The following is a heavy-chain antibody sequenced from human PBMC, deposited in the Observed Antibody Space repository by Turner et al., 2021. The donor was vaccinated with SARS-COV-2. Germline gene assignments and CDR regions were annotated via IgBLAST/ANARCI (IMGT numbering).Heavy chain of an antibody. D-gene: IGHD4-4*01. J-gene: IGHJ4*02. CDR1: GLTFSNYW. Sequence: EVQLVESGGCLVQPGGSLRLSCAASGLTFSNYWMSWVRQAPGKGLEWVANIDQDGSTKDYVGSVKGRFTISRDNAKNSLYLQMNSLRAEDTAVYYCARDSYSISNYWGQGTLVTVSS. CDR2: IDQDGSTK. CDR3: ARDSYSISNY. V-gene: IGHV3-7*03.